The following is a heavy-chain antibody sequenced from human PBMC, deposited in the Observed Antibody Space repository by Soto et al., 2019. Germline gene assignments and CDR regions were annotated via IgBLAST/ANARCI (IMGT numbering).Heavy chain of an antibody. V-gene: IGHV3-72*01. D-gene: IGHD1-26*01. CDR3: ASSTSGTYLLRC. CDR2: IRNKANSHTT. J-gene: IGHJ4*02. CDR1: GFTFSDYY. Sequence: PGGSLRLSCAASGFTFSDYYIDWVRRAPGKGLEWVGRIRNKANSHTTEYAASEKGRFTISRDDSKNSLYLQINSLRIEDTAVYYCASSTSGTYLLRCGGQGTLVTVSS.